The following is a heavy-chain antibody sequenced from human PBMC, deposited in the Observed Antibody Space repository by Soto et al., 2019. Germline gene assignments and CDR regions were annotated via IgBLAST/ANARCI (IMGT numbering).Heavy chain of an antibody. Sequence: EVQLLESGGGLVQPGGSLRLSCAASGFTFSSYGMSWVRQAPGKGLEWVAAISGGGATTNHADSVKGRFTISRDNSKNTLFLQMYNLRAEDTAVYYCAKRSCSGDCRSFDSWGQGTLVTVSP. CDR3: AKRSCSGDCRSFDS. CDR2: ISGGGATT. D-gene: IGHD2-21*02. V-gene: IGHV3-23*01. J-gene: IGHJ4*02. CDR1: GFTFSSYG.